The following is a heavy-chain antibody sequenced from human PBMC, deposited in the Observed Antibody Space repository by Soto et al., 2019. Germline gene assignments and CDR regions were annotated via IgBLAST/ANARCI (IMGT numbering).Heavy chain of an antibody. D-gene: IGHD1-1*01. V-gene: IGHV3-21*02. CDR3: AKGGTHFDY. Sequence: EVQLAESGGGLVKPGGSLTLSCTVSGFTFSSWTMNWVRQAPGKGLEWVSSISTSSTYIYYADSVKGRFTISRDNAKDALYLNMNNLRADDTAVYYCAKGGTHFDYWRQGTLLTVSS. CDR2: ISTSSTYI. J-gene: IGHJ4*02. CDR1: GFTFSSWT.